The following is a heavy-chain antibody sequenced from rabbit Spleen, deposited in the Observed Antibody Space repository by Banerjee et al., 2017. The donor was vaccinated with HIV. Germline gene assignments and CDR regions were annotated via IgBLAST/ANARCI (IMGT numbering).Heavy chain of an antibody. D-gene: IGHD1-1*01. J-gene: IGHJ6*01. CDR1: GFDFSSYY. CDR3: ARDTSSSFSSYGMDL. V-gene: IGHV1S45*01. Sequence: QEQLVESGGGLVQPGGSLTLSCKASGFDFSSYYMGWVRQAPGKGLEWIACIDIGSSGFTYFATWAKGRFTISKTSSTTVTLQMTRLTAADTATYFCARDTSSSFSSYGMDLWGPGTLVTVS. CDR2: IDIGSSGFT.